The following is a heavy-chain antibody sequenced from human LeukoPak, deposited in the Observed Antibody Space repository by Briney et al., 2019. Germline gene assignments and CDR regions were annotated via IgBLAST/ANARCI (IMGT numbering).Heavy chain of an antibody. CDR3: AKTNGYYDY. Sequence: GGSLRLSCAASGFTFSNNGMSWVRQSPGRGLEWVSGISGGGDTTYYAESVKGRFTISRDNSKNTLFLQMDSLTAEDTAVYYCAKTNGYYDYWGQGTLVAVSS. CDR2: ISGGGDTT. D-gene: IGHD3-22*01. J-gene: IGHJ4*02. V-gene: IGHV3-23*01. CDR1: GFTFSNNG.